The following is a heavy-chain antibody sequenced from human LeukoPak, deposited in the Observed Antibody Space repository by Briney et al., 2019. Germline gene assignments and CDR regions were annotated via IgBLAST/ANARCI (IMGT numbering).Heavy chain of an antibody. D-gene: IGHD1-26*01. Sequence: PGGSLRLSCAASGFTFSSYWMSWVRQAPGKGLEWVANIKQDGSEKYYVDSVKGRFTISGDNAKNSLYLQMNSLRVEDTAVYYCAKYCPKVEPPDYMDVWGKGTTVTVS. CDR3: AKYCPKVEPPDYMDV. CDR1: GFTFSSYW. V-gene: IGHV3-7*03. J-gene: IGHJ6*03. CDR2: IKQDGSEK.